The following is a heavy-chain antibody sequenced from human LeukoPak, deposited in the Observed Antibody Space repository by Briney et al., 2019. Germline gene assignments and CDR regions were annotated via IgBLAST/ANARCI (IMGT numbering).Heavy chain of an antibody. CDR1: GGSVSSGGYY. V-gene: IGHV4-31*03. CDR2: IFYSGST. Sequence: PSQTLSLTCTVSGGSVSSGGYYWSWIRQHPGKGPEWIGYIFYSGSTHYNPSLKSRVTISVDTSKNQFSLKLSSVTAADTAVYYCARHEAWFDPWGQGTLVTVSS. J-gene: IGHJ5*02. CDR3: ARHEAWFDP.